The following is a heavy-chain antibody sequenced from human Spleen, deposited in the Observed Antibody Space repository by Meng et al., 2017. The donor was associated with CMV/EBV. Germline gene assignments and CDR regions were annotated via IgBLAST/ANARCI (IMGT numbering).Heavy chain of an antibody. V-gene: IGHV3-7*01. Sequence: GGSLRLSCAASGFTFISYWMSWVRQAPGKGLEWVATIKQDGSEKYYVDSVKGRFTISRDNAKNSLYLQMNSLRAEDTAVYYCARATRLLDYWGQGTLVTVPQ. CDR2: IKQDGSEK. CDR3: ARATRLLDY. CDR1: GFTFISYW. D-gene: IGHD6-6*01. J-gene: IGHJ4*02.